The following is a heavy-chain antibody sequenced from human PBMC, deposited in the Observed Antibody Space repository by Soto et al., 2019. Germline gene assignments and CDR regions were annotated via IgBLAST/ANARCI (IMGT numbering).Heavy chain of an antibody. V-gene: IGHV4-39*01. Sequence: PSETLSLTCTVSGGSIRSSSYYWGWIRQPPGKGLEWIGSIYYSGSTYYNPSLKSRVTISVDTSKNQFSLKLSSVTAADTAVYYCARGVEYYYYGMDVWGQGTTVTVSS. J-gene: IGHJ6*02. D-gene: IGHD2-15*01. CDR2: IYYSGST. CDR3: ARGVEYYYYGMDV. CDR1: GGSIRSSSYY.